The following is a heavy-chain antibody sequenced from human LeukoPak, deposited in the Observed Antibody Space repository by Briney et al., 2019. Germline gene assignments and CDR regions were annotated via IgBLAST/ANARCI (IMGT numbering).Heavy chain of an antibody. CDR1: GFTFSSYA. V-gene: IGHV3-23*01. CDR2: ISGSGGST. CDR3: ATAVVVTATPRGFFDY. D-gene: IGHD2-15*01. J-gene: IGHJ4*02. Sequence: PGGSLRLSCAASGFTFSSYAMGWVRQAPGKGLEWASTISGSGGSTYYADSVKGRFTISRDNSKNTLNLQMNSLRAEDTAVYYCATAVVVTATPRGFFDYWGQGTLVTVSP.